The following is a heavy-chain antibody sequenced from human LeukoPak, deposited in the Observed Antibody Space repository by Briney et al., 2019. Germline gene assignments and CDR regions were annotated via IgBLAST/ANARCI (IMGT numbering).Heavy chain of an antibody. CDR3: ARDKFCSSTSCDYYYYGMDV. V-gene: IGHV1-69*04. J-gene: IGHJ6*02. CDR2: IIPILGIA. D-gene: IGHD2-2*01. Sequence: SVKVSCKASGGTFSSYAIGWVRQAPGPGLEWMGRIIPILGIANYAQKFQGRVTITADKSTSAAYMELSSLRSEDTAVYYCARDKFCSSTSCDYYYYGMDVWGQGTTVTVSS. CDR1: GGTFSSYA.